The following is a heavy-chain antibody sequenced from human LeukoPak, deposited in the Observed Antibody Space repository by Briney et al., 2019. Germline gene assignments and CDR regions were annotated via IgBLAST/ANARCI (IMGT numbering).Heavy chain of an antibody. Sequence: SVKVSCKASGGTFSRYAISWVRQAPGQGLEWMGGIIPVLSTANYAQKFQDRVTITADESTSTTYMELSSLKSEDTAVYYCATTGGDIYYYYMDVWGKGTTVTISS. V-gene: IGHV1-69*13. CDR1: GGTFSRYA. D-gene: IGHD3-16*01. CDR2: IIPVLSTA. J-gene: IGHJ6*03. CDR3: ATTGGDIYYYYMDV.